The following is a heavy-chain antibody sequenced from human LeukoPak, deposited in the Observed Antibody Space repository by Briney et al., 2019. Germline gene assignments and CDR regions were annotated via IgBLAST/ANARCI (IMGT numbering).Heavy chain of an antibody. D-gene: IGHD3-22*01. CDR2: IYYSGST. Sequence: SETLSLTCTVSGGPMRSYYWSWVRQAPGKGLEWIGYIYYSGSTNYNPSLKSRVTISVDVSKNQFSLKLRSVTAADTAVYFCARDLRKYYYDSSAYYEKAYDAFDIWGQGTMVTVSS. J-gene: IGHJ3*02. V-gene: IGHV4-59*01. CDR3: ARDLRKYYYDSSAYYEKAYDAFDI. CDR1: GGPMRSYY.